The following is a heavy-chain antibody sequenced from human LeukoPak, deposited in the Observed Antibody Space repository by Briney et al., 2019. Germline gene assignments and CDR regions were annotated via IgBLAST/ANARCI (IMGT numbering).Heavy chain of an antibody. D-gene: IGHD3-22*01. CDR1: GGSISSSNW. V-gene: IGHV4-4*02. J-gene: IGHJ4*02. Sequence: SETLSLTCAVSGGSISSSNWWSWVRQPPGKGLEWIGEIYHSGSTNYNPSLKSRVTISVDTSKNQFSLKLSSVTAADTAVYYCASQYYYDSSGFGAYYFDYWGQGTLVTVSS. CDR2: IYHSGST. CDR3: ASQYYYDSSGFGAYYFDY.